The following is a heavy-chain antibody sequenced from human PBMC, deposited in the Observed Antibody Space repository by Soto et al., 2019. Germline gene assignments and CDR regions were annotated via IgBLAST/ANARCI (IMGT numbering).Heavy chain of an antibody. V-gene: IGHV4-59*01. Sequence: QVQLQESGPGLVEPSETLSLTCTVSGGSISSYYWSWIRRSPGKGLEWMGYINYSGSSKYNPSLKSRVTISVDTSKNQFSLKLSSVTAADTAVYYCAGGRGDTAMAWYYWGQGTLVTVSS. CDR2: INYSGSS. D-gene: IGHD5-18*01. CDR3: AGGRGDTAMAWYY. J-gene: IGHJ4*02. CDR1: GGSISSYY.